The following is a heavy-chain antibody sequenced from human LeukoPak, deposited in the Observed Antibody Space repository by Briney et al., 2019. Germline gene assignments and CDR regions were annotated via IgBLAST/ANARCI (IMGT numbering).Heavy chain of an antibody. J-gene: IGHJ1*01. CDR3: TSWGDTTAEYFQR. D-gene: IGHD2-21*02. V-gene: IGHV3-7*01. CDR1: GFTFNRCW. CDR2: INPDGRDT. Sequence: GGSLRLSCVSGFTFNRCWMNWVRQGPGKGLEWVAHINPDGRDTYYVDSVKGRFTISRDNAQNSMYLQMNSLRVEDTAVYYCTSWGDTTAEYFQRWGQGTLVTVSS.